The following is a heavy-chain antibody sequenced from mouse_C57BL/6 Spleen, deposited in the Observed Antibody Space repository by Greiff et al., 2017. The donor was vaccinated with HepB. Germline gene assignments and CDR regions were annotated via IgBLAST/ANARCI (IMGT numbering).Heavy chain of an antibody. J-gene: IGHJ4*01. CDR3: ARSRDTTVVATDYAMDY. CDR1: GYAFTNYL. V-gene: IGHV1-54*01. CDR2: INPGSGGT. D-gene: IGHD1-1*01. Sequence: QVQLKESGAELVRPGTSVKVSCKASGYAFTNYLIEWVKQRPGQGLEWIGVINPGSGGTNYNEKFKGKATLTADKSSSTAYMQLSSLTSEDSAVYFCARSRDTTVVATDYAMDYWGQGTSVTVSS.